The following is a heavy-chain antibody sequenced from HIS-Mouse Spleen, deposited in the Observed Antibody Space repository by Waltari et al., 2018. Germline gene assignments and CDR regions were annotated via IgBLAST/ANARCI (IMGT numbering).Heavy chain of an antibody. D-gene: IGHD3-3*01. CDR2: IYYSGST. V-gene: IGHV4-39*07. CDR1: GGSISSSSYY. J-gene: IGHJ3*02. CDR3: ARDESPYYDFWSGYYAFDI. Sequence: QLQLQESGPGLVKPSETLSLTCTVSGGSISSSSYYWGWIRQPPGKGLEWIGSIYYSGSTNNSRTLKSRVTISVDTAHNQCSLKLSSGTAADTVVYYCARDESPYYDFWSGYYAFDIWGQGTMVTVSS.